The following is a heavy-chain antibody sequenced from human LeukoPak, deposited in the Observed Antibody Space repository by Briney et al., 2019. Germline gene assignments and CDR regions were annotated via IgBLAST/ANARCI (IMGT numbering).Heavy chain of an antibody. CDR1: GFTFGSYW. CDR3: ARVAFGSSSGVYFDY. J-gene: IGHJ4*02. Sequence: GGSLRLSCAASGFTFGSYWMSWVRQAPGKGLEWVANIKQDGSEKYYVDSVKGRFTISRDNAKNSLYLQMNSLRAEDTAVYYCARVAFGSSSGVYFDYWGQGTLVTVSS. V-gene: IGHV3-7*01. D-gene: IGHD6-6*01. CDR2: IKQDGSEK.